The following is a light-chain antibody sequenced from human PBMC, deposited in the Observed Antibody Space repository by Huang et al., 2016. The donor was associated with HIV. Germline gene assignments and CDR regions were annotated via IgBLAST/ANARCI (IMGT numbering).Light chain of an antibody. CDR3: MQTLQTPYT. J-gene: IGKJ2*01. CDR1: QTLLNNNGYNY. V-gene: IGKV2-28*01. CDR2: LGS. Sequence: DIVMTQSPLSLPVTPGEPASISCRSSQTLLNNNGYNYLDWYLQKPWQSPHLLIYLGSNRASGAPDRFSGSGSGTDFTLKISRVEAEDVGVYYCMQTLQTPYTFGQGTRLEI.